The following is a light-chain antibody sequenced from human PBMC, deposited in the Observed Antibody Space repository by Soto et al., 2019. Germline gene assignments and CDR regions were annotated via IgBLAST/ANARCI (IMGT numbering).Light chain of an antibody. CDR3: QHYDVYPYT. Sequence: DIQMTQSPSTLSASVGDRVTITCRASQSVSNWLAWYQQKPGKVPKLLIFQASTLETGVPSRFSGSGSGTEFTLSISSLQPDAFATYYCQHYDVYPYTFGQGTKLEIK. CDR2: QAS. J-gene: IGKJ2*01. CDR1: QSVSNW. V-gene: IGKV1-5*03.